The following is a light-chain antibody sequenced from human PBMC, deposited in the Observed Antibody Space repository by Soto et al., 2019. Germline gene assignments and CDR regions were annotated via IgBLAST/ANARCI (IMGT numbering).Light chain of an antibody. CDR2: GAS. CDR1: QSVSSSY. Sequence: EIVLTQSPGTLSLSPGARATLSCRASQSVSSSYLAWYQQKPGQAPRLPIYGASSRATGIPDRFSGSGSGTDFTLTISRLEPEDVAVYYCQQYGSSPPITFGQGTRLEIK. CDR3: QQYGSSPPIT. V-gene: IGKV3-20*01. J-gene: IGKJ5*01.